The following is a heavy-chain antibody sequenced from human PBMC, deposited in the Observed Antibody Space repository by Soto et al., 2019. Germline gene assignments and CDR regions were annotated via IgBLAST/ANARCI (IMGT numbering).Heavy chain of an antibody. CDR2: ISSSSSYT. D-gene: IGHD6-6*01. CDR3: ARCIAASKYDY. Sequence: PGGSLRLSCAASGFTFSDYYMSWIRQAPGKGLEWVSYISSSSSYTNYADSVKGRFTISRDNAKNSLYLQMNSLRAEDTAVYYCARCIAASKYDYWGQGPLVTVSS. V-gene: IGHV3-11*06. CDR1: GFTFSDYY. J-gene: IGHJ4*02.